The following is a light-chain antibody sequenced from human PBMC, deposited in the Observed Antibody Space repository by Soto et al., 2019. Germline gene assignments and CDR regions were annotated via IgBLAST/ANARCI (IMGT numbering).Light chain of an antibody. CDR1: QIISNN. CDR3: QQYNDWPLT. Sequence: EIVMTQSPVTLSVSPGERATLSFRASQIISNNLAWFQQKPGQAPRLLIYAASTRAAGNPARFSGSGSGTEFTLTIGSLQSEDYAVYYCQQYNDWPLTFGPGPTVDI. CDR2: AAS. J-gene: IGKJ3*01. V-gene: IGKV3-15*01.